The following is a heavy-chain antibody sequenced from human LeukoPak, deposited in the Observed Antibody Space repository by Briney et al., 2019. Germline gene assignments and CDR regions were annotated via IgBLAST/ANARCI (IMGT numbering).Heavy chain of an antibody. Sequence: ASVKVSCKASGYSFTSYGMNWVRQAPGQGLEWMGWINTNTGNPTYAQDFTGRFVFSLDTSVSTAYLQISSLKAEDTAIYYCARHQGLTLYFGSGFAFDMWGQGTMVTVSS. CDR3: ARHQGLTLYFGSGFAFDM. CDR1: GYSFTSYG. D-gene: IGHD3-10*01. V-gene: IGHV7-4-1*02. CDR2: INTNTGNP. J-gene: IGHJ3*02.